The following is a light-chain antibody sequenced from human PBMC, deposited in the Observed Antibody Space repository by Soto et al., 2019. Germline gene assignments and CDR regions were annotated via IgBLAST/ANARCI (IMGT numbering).Light chain of an antibody. J-gene: IGLJ1*01. CDR3: CSYGSPV. V-gene: IGLV2-23*02. CDR1: SSDLGNYNI. CDR2: EVT. Sequence: QPVLTLPASVTGSPGQPISISCNGNSSDLGNYNIVSWYQQHPGKAPKLVIYEVTKRPSGVSNRFSGSKSGNTASLTISGLQAEDEADYYCCSYGSPVFGTGTKVTVL.